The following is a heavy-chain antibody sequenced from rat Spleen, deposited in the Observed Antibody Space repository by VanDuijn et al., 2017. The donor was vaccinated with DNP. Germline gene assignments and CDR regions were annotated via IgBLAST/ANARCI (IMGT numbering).Heavy chain of an antibody. J-gene: IGHJ2*01. CDR2: ISYDGGST. D-gene: IGHD1-5*01. CDR1: GFTFSDYY. CDR3: ARGGRYNPFDY. Sequence: EVQLVESGGDLVQPGRSLKLSCAASGFTFSDYYMAWVRQAPTKGLEWVAYISYDGGSTYYGDSVKGRFTISRDNAKSTLYLQMNSLRSEDMATYYCARGGRYNPFDYWGQGVMVTVSS. V-gene: IGHV5-22*01.